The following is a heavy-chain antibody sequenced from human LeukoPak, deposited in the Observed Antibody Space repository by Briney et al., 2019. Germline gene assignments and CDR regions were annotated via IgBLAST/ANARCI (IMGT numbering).Heavy chain of an antibody. CDR1: GYTLTGYN. Sequence: ASVKVSCKDSGYTLTGYNMYWVRPAPGQGLECMGRINPNSGGINYAQKFQGRVTMTRDTSISTAYMELSRLRSDDTAVYYCASADSGYGDDYWGQGTLVTVSS. CDR3: ASADSGYGDDY. V-gene: IGHV1-2*06. J-gene: IGHJ4*02. CDR2: INPNSGGI. D-gene: IGHD5-12*01.